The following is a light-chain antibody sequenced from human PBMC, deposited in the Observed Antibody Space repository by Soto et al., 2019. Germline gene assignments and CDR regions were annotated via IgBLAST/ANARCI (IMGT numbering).Light chain of an antibody. V-gene: IGKV1-5*03. CDR3: QQYRGYWT. J-gene: IGKJ1*01. CDR1: QSVDRW. CDR2: KAS. Sequence: DIQMTQSPSTLSAAVGDRVTITCRASQSVDRWLAWYQQKPGKATKVLIYKASSLETGVPSRFSGSGSGTEFTLTISSLQPDDFGTYYCQQYRGYWTFGQGTKVEIK.